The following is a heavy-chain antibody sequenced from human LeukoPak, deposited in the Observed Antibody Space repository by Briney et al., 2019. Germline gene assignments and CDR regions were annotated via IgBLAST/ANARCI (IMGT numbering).Heavy chain of an antibody. Sequence: ASVKVSCKASGGTFSSYAISWVRQAPGQGLEWMGGIIPIFGTANYAQKFQGRVTITADESTSTACMELSSLRSEDTAVYYCARLSFYDFRNGFDPWGQGTLVTVSS. D-gene: IGHD3-3*01. V-gene: IGHV1-69*13. J-gene: IGHJ5*02. CDR2: IIPIFGTA. CDR1: GGTFSSYA. CDR3: ARLSFYDFRNGFDP.